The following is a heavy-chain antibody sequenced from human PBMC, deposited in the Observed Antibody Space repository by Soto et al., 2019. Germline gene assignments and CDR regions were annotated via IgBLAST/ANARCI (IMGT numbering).Heavy chain of an antibody. V-gene: IGHV3-74*01. J-gene: IGHJ2*01. CDR2: INSDGSST. CDR3: ARVLGSSSSYWYFDL. Sequence: GGSLRLSCAASGFTFSSYWMHWVRQAPGKGLVWVSRINSDGSSTSYADSVKGRFTISRDNAKNTLYLQMNSLRAEDTAVYYCARVLGSSSSYWYFDLWGRGTLVTVSS. D-gene: IGHD6-6*01. CDR1: GFTFSSYW.